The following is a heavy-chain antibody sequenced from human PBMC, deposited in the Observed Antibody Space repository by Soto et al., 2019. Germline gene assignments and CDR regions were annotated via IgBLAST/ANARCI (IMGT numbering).Heavy chain of an antibody. V-gene: IGHV1-2*04. Sequence: ASVKVSCKASGYTFTGYYMHWVRQAPGQGLEWMGWINPNSGGTNYAQKFQGWVTMTRDTSISTAYMELSRLRSDDTAVYYCARGGTNYDFWTDYYNLDYWGQGTLVTVSS. D-gene: IGHD3-3*01. CDR3: ARGGTNYDFWTDYYNLDY. CDR1: GYTFTGYY. J-gene: IGHJ4*02. CDR2: INPNSGGT.